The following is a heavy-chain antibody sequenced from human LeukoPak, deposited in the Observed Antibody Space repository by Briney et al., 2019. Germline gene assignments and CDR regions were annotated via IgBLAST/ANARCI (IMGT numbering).Heavy chain of an antibody. CDR1: GYTFSNYW. D-gene: IGHD5-18*01. Sequence: GESLKISCKGSGYTFSNYWIGWVRQMPGKGLEWMGIIYPGDSDTRYSPSFQGQVTISADKSISTAYLQWSSLKASDTAMYYCARRGYSYGWASWAFDIWGQGTMVTVSS. CDR2: IYPGDSDT. CDR3: ARRGYSYGWASWAFDI. V-gene: IGHV5-51*01. J-gene: IGHJ3*02.